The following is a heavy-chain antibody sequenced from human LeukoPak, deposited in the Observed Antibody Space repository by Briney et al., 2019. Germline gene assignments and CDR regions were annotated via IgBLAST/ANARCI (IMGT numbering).Heavy chain of an antibody. V-gene: IGHV4-31*03. Sequence: SETLSLTCTVSGGSISSGGYYWSWIRQHPGKGLEWIGYIYYSGSTYYNPSLKSRVTISVDTSKNQFSLKLSSVIAADTAVYYCASNVGGNWNYFDYWGQGTLVTVSS. CDR1: GGSISSGGYY. CDR3: ASNVGGNWNYFDY. D-gene: IGHD1-20*01. CDR2: IYYSGST. J-gene: IGHJ4*02.